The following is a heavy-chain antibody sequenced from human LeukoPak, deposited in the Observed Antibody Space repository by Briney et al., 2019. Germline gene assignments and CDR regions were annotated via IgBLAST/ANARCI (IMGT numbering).Heavy chain of an antibody. CDR3: ARARGDSSRLDY. Sequence: SETLSLTCTVSGGSITGGGYYWSWIRQHPGKGLEWIGYIYYSDNTYHNPSLKSRVTISADTSKNQFSLKLNSVTAADTAVYYCARARGDSSRLDYWGQGTLVTVSS. CDR1: GGSITGGGYY. J-gene: IGHJ4*02. D-gene: IGHD4-17*01. CDR2: IYYSDNT. V-gene: IGHV4-31*03.